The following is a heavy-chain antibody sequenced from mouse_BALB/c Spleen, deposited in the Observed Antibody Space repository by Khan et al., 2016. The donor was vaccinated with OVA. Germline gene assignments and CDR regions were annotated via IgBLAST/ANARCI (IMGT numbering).Heavy chain of an antibody. J-gene: IGHJ3*01. Sequence: EVQLQPSGAELVKPGASVKLSCTASGFNIKDTYMHWVKQRPEQGLEWIGRIDPANGNTKYDPKFQGKASITADTSSNTAYLQLSSLTSEDTAVYYCARGFYGNLFAYWGPGTLVTVSA. CDR3: ARGFYGNLFAY. D-gene: IGHD2-1*01. V-gene: IGHV14-3*02. CDR2: IDPANGNT. CDR1: GFNIKDTY.